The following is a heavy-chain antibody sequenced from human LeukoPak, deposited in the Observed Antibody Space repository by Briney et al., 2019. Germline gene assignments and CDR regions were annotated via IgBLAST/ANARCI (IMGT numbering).Heavy chain of an antibody. CDR3: ARGRLASSTWPYYFDY. Sequence: PSETLSLTCAVYGGSFSGYYWSWIRQPPGKGLEWIGEINHSGSTNYNPSLKSRVTISVDTSKNQFSLKLSSVTAADTAVYYCARGRLASSTWPYYFDYWGQGTLVTVSS. D-gene: IGHD6-13*01. CDR1: GGSFSGYY. CDR2: INHSGST. J-gene: IGHJ4*02. V-gene: IGHV4-34*01.